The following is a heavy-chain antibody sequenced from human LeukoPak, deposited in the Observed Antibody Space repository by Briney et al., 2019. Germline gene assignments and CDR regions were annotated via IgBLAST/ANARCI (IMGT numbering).Heavy chain of an antibody. CDR2: INPNSGAT. V-gene: IGHV1-2*02. CDR3: ASVYSAYDLAQLDY. D-gene: IGHD5-12*01. J-gene: IGHJ4*02. Sequence: ASVKVSCKASGYTFTDYYVHWVRQAPGQGLEWMGWINPNSGATNYAQTFQGRVTITTVTSFSTAYMELRSLRSDDTAVYYCASVYSAYDLAQLDYWGQETLVTVSS. CDR1: GYTFTDYY.